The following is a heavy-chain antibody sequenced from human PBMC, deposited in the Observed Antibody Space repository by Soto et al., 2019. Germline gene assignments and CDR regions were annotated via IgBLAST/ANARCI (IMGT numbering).Heavy chain of an antibody. Sequence: GGSLSLSCAASGFPFSGSAMHWVRQASGKGLEWVGRIRSKANSYATAYAASVKGRFTISRDDSKNTAYLQMNSLKTEDTAVYYCTRHKSYSSGWQDAFDIWGQGTMVTVSS. CDR2: IRSKANSYAT. D-gene: IGHD6-19*01. V-gene: IGHV3-73*01. CDR3: TRHKSYSSGWQDAFDI. CDR1: GFPFSGSA. J-gene: IGHJ3*02.